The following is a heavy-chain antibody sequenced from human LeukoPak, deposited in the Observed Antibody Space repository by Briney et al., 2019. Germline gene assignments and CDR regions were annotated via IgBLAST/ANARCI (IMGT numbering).Heavy chain of an antibody. CDR1: GFTFSSYS. CDR3: AGDGIAATWDYAFDI. Sequence: KAGGSLRLSCAASGFTFSSYSINWVRQAPGKGLEWVSSISSSSSYIYYADSVKGRFTISRDNAKNSLYLQMNSLRAEDTAVYYCAGDGIAATWDYAFDIWGQGTMVTVSS. CDR2: ISSSSSYI. D-gene: IGHD6-13*01. V-gene: IGHV3-21*01. J-gene: IGHJ3*02.